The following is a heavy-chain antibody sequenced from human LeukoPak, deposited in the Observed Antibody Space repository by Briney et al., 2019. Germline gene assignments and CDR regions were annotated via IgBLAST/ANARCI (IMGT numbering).Heavy chain of an antibody. Sequence: SETLSLTCTVSGGSISTYCWSWIRQSPGKGLEWIGYIYYNRGTNYNPSLKSRVTMSVDPSKNHVSLKLSSVTAADTAVYFCARQPPDTASFDYWGQGTPVTVSS. J-gene: IGHJ4*02. CDR3: ARQPPDTASFDY. D-gene: IGHD3-22*01. CDR2: IYYNRGT. V-gene: IGHV4-59*01. CDR1: GGSISTYC.